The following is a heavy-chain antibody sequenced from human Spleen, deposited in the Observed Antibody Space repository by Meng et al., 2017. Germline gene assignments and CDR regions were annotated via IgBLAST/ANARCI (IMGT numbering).Heavy chain of an antibody. V-gene: IGHV1-2*06. Sequence: QVQLVQSGTEVKRPGASVKVSCKTSGYTFSGYYTHCVRQAPGQGLEWMGRINPNNGDTNYAQKFQGRVTMTTDTSTSTAYMELRSLRSDDTAVYYCARDPGSYYPNWFDPWGQGTLVTVSS. D-gene: IGHD1-26*01. CDR1: GYTFSGYY. CDR3: ARDPGSYYPNWFDP. CDR2: INPNNGDT. J-gene: IGHJ5*02.